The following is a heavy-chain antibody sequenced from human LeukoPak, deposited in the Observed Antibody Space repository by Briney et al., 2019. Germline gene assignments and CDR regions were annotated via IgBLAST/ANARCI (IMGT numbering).Heavy chain of an antibody. CDR1: GGSFSGYY. CDR2: INNSGST. V-gene: IGHV4-34*01. CDR3: AREVVAAPGTVDY. D-gene: IGHD6-13*01. J-gene: IGHJ4*02. Sequence: SETLSLTCVVSGGSFSGYYWSWIRQPPGKGLEWIGEINNSGSTNYNPSLKSRVTISVDTSKNQFSLKLTSVTAADTAVYYCAREVVAAPGTVDYWGQGTLVTVSS.